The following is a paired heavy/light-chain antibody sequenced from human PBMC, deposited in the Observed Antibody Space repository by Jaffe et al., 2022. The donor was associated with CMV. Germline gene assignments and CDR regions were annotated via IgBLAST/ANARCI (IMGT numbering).Heavy chain of an antibody. J-gene: IGHJ5*02. D-gene: IGHD3-10*01. CDR2: IYTSGST. Sequence: QVQLQESGPGLVKPSETLSLTCTVSGGSISSYYWSWIRQPAGKGLEWIGRIYTSGSTNYNPSLKSRVTMSVDTSKNQFSLKLSSVTAADTAVYYCARGYYGSGSYDSEGWFDPWGQGTLVTVSS. V-gene: IGHV4-4*07. CDR1: GGSISSYY. CDR3: ARGYYGSGSYDSEGWFDP.
Light chain of an antibody. CDR2: AAS. V-gene: IGKV1-NL1*01. CDR3: QQYYSTPT. J-gene: IGKJ1*01. Sequence: DIQMTQSPSSLSASVGDRVTITCRASQGISNSLAWYQQKPGKAPKLLLYAASRLESGVPSRFSGSGSGTDYTLTISSLQPEDFATYYCQQYYSTPTFGQGTKVEIK. CDR1: QGISNS.